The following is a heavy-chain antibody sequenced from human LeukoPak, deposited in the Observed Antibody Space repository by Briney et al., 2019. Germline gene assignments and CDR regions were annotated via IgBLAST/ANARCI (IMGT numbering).Heavy chain of an antibody. CDR2: ISSSSSAI. Sequence: GGSLRLSCAASGFTFSSYSMNWVRQAPGKGLEWVSYISSSSSAIYYADSVKGRFTISRDNAKNSLYLQMNSLRAEDTAVYYCAREFSGSNYGFPFDYWGQGTLVTVSS. V-gene: IGHV3-48*01. D-gene: IGHD1-26*01. CDR3: AREFSGSNYGFPFDY. J-gene: IGHJ4*02. CDR1: GFTFSSYS.